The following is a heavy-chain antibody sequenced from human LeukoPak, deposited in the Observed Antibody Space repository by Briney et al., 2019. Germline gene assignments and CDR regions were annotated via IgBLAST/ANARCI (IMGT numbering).Heavy chain of an antibody. J-gene: IGHJ4*02. D-gene: IGHD3-10*02. CDR3: ARGTMFPYYFDY. Sequence: GGTLRLSCAASGFTFSNYGMSWVRQAPGKGLEWVSGIGGSGDRTYYADSLKGRFTISRDNAKNSLYLQMNSLRAEDTAVYYCARGTMFPYYFDYWGQGTLVTVSS. V-gene: IGHV3-23*01. CDR1: GFTFSNYG. CDR2: IGGSGDRT.